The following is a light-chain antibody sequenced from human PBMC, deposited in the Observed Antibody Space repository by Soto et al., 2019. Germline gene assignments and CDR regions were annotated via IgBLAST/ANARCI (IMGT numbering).Light chain of an antibody. CDR3: SLSYSGAVV. CDR2: DTS. CDR1: TGTVTTILY. V-gene: IGLV7-46*01. Sequence: QAVVTQEPSLTVSPGGTVTLTCGSSTGTVTTILYPYWFQQRPGHAPRTLIYDTSNKHSWTPARFSGSLLGGKAALTLSGAQPEDEAEYYCSLSYSGAVVFGGGTKVTVL. J-gene: IGLJ2*01.